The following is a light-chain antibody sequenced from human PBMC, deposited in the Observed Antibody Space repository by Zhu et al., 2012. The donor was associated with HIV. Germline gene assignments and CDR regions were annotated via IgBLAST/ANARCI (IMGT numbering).Light chain of an antibody. CDR3: QQRSNWQGT. CDR2: DAS. V-gene: IGKV3-11*01. CDR1: QSVSSY. Sequence: EIVLTQSPATLSLSPGERATLSCRASQSVSSYLAWYQQKPGQAPRLLIYDASNRATGVPARFSGSGSGIDFTLTISSLEPEDFALYYCQQRSNWQGTFGQGTKVEIK. J-gene: IGKJ1*01.